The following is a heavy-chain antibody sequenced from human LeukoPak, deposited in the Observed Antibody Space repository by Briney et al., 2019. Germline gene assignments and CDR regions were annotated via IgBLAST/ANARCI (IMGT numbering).Heavy chain of an antibody. Sequence: GASVKVSCKAPGGTFSSYAISWVRQAPGQGLEWMGRIIPIFGIANYAQKFQGRVTITADKSTSTAYMELSSLRSEDTAVYYCASTPRPGDPVDYGMDVWGQGTTVTVSS. V-gene: IGHV1-69*04. CDR1: GGTFSSYA. CDR3: ASTPRPGDPVDYGMDV. CDR2: IIPIFGIA. J-gene: IGHJ6*02.